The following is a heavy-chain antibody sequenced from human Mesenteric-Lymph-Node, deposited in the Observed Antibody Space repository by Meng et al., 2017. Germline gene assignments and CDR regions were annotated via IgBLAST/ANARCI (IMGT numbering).Heavy chain of an antibody. V-gene: IGHV3-23*01. CDR1: AFTFSRNW. CDR3: ARDRVVTKYYYGMDV. D-gene: IGHD4-23*01. J-gene: IGHJ6*02. Sequence: GGSLRLSCATSAFTFSRNWVRWVRQAPGKGLEWVSRITVSGGTTYYADSVKGRFSISRDNSRNTLYLQMNSLRAEDTAVYFCARDRVVTKYYYGMDVWGQGTTVTVSS. CDR2: ITVSGGTT.